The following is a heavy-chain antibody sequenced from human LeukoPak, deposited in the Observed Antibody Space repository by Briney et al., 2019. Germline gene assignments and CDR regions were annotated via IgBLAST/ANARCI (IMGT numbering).Heavy chain of an antibody. V-gene: IGHV1-2*02. CDR1: GYTFTGYY. D-gene: IGHD5-24*01. CDR3: ARDWMSTITDY. CDR2: INPNSGGT. Sequence: ASVKVSCKASGYTFTGYYMHWVRQAPGQGLEWMGWINPNSGGTNYAQKFQGRVTMTRDTSVSTAYMELSRLTSDDTAVYYCARDWMSTITDYWGQGTLVTVSS. J-gene: IGHJ4*02.